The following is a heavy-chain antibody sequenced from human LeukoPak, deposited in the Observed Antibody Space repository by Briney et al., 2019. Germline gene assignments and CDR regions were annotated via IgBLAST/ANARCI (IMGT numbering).Heavy chain of an antibody. Sequence: GGSLRLSCAASGFTLNNYWMSWVRQAPGKGLEWVANIKQDGSEKYYVDSVKGRFNISRDNAKNSFYLQMNSLRAEDTAVYHCARGNDYGDYVGIYFDYWGQGTLVTVSS. CDR3: ARGNDYGDYVGIYFDY. D-gene: IGHD4-17*01. J-gene: IGHJ4*02. V-gene: IGHV3-7*01. CDR2: IKQDGSEK. CDR1: GFTLNNYW.